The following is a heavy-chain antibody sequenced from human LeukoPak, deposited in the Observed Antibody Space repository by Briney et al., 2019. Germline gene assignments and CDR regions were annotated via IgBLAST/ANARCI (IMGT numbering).Heavy chain of an antibody. V-gene: IGHV3-30*18. J-gene: IGHJ4*02. CDR2: VSFEGSIK. CDR1: GFTFSSYG. Sequence: PGGSLRLSCAASGFTFSSYGMHWVRQAPGKGLEWVAVVSFEGSIKNYADSVKGRFTVSRDNSKNSLYLQMNSLRAEDTAVYYCAKAHYSGWYYFDYWGQGTLVTVS. CDR3: AKAHYSGWYYFDY. D-gene: IGHD6-19*01.